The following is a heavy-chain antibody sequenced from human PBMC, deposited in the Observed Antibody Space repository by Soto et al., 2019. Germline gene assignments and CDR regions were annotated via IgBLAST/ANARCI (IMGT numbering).Heavy chain of an antibody. J-gene: IGHJ4*02. CDR1: GFTFSSYA. V-gene: IGHV3-23*01. D-gene: IGHD2-2*01. CDR2: ISGSGVNT. CDR3: VLCSTNCFRYYFDY. Sequence: EVQLLESGGGLVQPGGSLRLSCAASGFTFSSYAMSWVRQAPGKGLEWVSAISGSGVNTDYADSVKGRFTMSRDNSKNTLYLQRNSLRAEDTAVYYCVLCSTNCFRYYFDYWGQGTLVTVSS.